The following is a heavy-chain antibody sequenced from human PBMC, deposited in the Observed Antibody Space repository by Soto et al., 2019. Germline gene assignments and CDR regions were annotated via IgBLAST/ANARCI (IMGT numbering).Heavy chain of an antibody. CDR3: ARGPIGDAAMVTNYFDY. V-gene: IGHV3-30-3*01. J-gene: IGHJ4*02. CDR1: GFTFSNYA. CDR2: LSYDGNNI. Sequence: QVQLVESGGGVVQPGRSLRLSCAASGFTFSNYAIHWVRQAPGKGLEWVALLSYDGNNIHYAGSVKGRFTVSRDNSKNTLFLQMNSLRAEDTALYYCARGPIGDAAMVTNYFDYWGQGTLVTVSS. D-gene: IGHD5-18*01.